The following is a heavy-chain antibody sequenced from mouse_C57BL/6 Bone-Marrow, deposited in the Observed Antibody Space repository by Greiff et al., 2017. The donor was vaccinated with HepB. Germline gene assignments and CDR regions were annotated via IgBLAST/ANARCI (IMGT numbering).Heavy chain of an antibody. CDR3: ARDGYYVGFAY. CDR1: GYTFTSYW. D-gene: IGHD2-3*01. V-gene: IGHV1-50*01. J-gene: IGHJ3*01. Sequence: QVQLQQPGAELVKPGASVKLSCKASGYTFTSYWMQWVKQRPGQGLEWIGEIDPSDSYTNYNQKFKGKATLTVDTSSSTAYMQLSSLTSEDSAVYYCARDGYYVGFAYWGQGTLVTVSA. CDR2: IDPSDSYT.